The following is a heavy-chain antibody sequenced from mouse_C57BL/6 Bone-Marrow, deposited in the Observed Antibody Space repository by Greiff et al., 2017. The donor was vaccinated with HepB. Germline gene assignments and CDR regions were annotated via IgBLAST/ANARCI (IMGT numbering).Heavy chain of an antibody. D-gene: IGHD1-1*01. CDR3: AREKDDGSSYYAMDY. CDR2: IDPSNSYT. CDR1: GSTFTSYW. Sequence: VQLQQPGAELVKPGASVKLSCKASGSTFTSYWMQWVKQRPGQGLEWIGEIDPSNSYTNYNQKFKGKATLTVDTSSRTAYMQLSSLTSEDSAVYYCAREKDDGSSYYAMDYWGQGTSVTVSS. V-gene: IGHV1-50*01. J-gene: IGHJ4*01.